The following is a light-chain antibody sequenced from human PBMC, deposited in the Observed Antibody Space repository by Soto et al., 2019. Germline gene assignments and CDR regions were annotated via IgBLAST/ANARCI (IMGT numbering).Light chain of an antibody. V-gene: IGLV1-51*01. CDR3: GTWDTRLPACV. CDR2: DDN. J-gene: IGLJ1*01. CDR1: SSNIGAGYD. Sequence: QSVLTQPPSVSGAPGQRVTISCTGSSSNIGAGYDVHWYQQLPGTAPKLLIYDDNNRPSGIPDRFSGSKSGTSATLGITGLQTGGEADYYCGTWDTRLPACVFGPGTKLTVL.